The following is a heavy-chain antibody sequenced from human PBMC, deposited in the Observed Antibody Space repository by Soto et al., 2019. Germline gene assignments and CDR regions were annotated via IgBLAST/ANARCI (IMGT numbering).Heavy chain of an antibody. Sequence: SVKVSCKASGGTFSSYAISWVRQAPGQGLEWMGGIIPIFGTANYAQKFQGRVTITADESTSTAYMELSSLRSEDTAVYYCARVIAARPDAPYYYYYGMDVWRHGTTVTVSS. CDR3: ARVIAARPDAPYYYYYGMDV. CDR1: GGTFSSYA. J-gene: IGHJ6*02. D-gene: IGHD6-6*01. V-gene: IGHV1-69*13. CDR2: IIPIFGTA.